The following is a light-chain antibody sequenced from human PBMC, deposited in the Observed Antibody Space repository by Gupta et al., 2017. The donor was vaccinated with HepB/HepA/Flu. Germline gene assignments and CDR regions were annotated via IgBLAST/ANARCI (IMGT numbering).Light chain of an antibody. CDR2: EAS. V-gene: IGKV1D-12*01. CDR3: QQADSFPIT. J-gene: IGKJ4*01. CDR1: QDIRTW. Sequence: DIQMTQSPSSVSASVGDRVTITCRASQDIRTWLAWYQQKPGQSPNLLIYEASNLKSGVPSRFSGSGSGTDFTLTISKLQPEDFTTYFCQQADSFPITFGGGTKVEIK.